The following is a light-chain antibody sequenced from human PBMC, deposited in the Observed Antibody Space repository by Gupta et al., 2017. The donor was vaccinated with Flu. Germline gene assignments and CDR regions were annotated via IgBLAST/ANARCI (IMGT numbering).Light chain of an antibody. J-gene: IGLJ1*01. Sequence: SYDLTQPPSVSVAPGQTARITCGGDNLGDKPVHWYQQKSGQAPVLVVHDDSDRPSGSPERFSGSKSGNSATLTITRVEAGEEADYYCQVWELNSHHFYVFGPGTRVTDL. CDR2: DDS. CDR1: NLGDKP. CDR3: QVWELNSHHFYV. V-gene: IGLV3-21*02.